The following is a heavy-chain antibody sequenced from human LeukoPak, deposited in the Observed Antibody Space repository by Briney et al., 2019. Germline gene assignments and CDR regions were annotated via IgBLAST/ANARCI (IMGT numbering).Heavy chain of an antibody. J-gene: IGHJ6*03. CDR3: AREVGYCSSTSCHYYYMDV. V-gene: IGHV4-38-2*02. CDR2: IYHSGST. D-gene: IGHD2-2*01. CDR1: GYSISSGYY. Sequence: SETLSLTCTVSGYSISSGYYWGWIRQPPGKGLEWIGSIYHSGSTYHNPSLKSRVTISVDTSKNQFSLKLSSVTAADTAVYYCAREVGYCSSTSCHYYYMDVWGKGTTVTVSS.